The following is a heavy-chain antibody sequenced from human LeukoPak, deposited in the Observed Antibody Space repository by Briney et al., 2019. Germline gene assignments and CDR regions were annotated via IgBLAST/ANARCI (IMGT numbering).Heavy chain of an antibody. CDR2: ISSSGSTI. CDR1: GFNFDNFA. J-gene: IGHJ4*02. V-gene: IGHV3-23*01. CDR3: AKVLDLWSGQRPFDY. D-gene: IGHD3-3*01. Sequence: PGGSLRLSCVVSGFNFDNFAMHWVRQPLGKGLEWVSYISSSGSTIYYADSVKGRFTISRDNSRNTLYLQMNSLRAEDTAVYYCAKVLDLWSGQRPFDYWGQGTLVTVSS.